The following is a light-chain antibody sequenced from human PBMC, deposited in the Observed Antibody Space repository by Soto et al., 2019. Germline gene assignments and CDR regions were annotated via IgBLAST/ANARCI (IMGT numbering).Light chain of an antibody. CDR3: NAFTTSGTYV. J-gene: IGLJ1*01. Sequence: QSALTQPASVSGSPGQSITISCIGTSSDVGAHNRVSWYQHHPGQAPKVIIYKVSHRPSGLSNRFSGSTSGNTASLTISGLQAEDETNYYCNAFTTSGTYVFGTGTKLTVL. V-gene: IGLV2-14*01. CDR2: KVS. CDR1: SSDVGAHNR.